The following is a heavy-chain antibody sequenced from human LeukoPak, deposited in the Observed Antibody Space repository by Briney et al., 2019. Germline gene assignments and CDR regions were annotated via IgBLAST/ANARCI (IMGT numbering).Heavy chain of an antibody. J-gene: IGHJ4*02. CDR2: IIPILRIT. Sequence: SVKVSCKASGGTFTNYTINWVRQVPGQGLEWMGRIIPILRITTYARKFHDRVTIAADKSTRTAYIVVSSLTSEDTAVYYCGREAPESETIPMTGTNYFDYWGQGTLVTVSS. D-gene: IGHD6-19*01. CDR1: GGTFTNYT. CDR3: GREAPESETIPMTGTNYFDY. V-gene: IGHV1-69*02.